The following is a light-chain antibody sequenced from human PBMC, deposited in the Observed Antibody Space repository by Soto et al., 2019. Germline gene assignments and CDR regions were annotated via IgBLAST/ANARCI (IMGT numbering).Light chain of an antibody. CDR2: DVS. Sequence: QSVLTQPASVSGSPGRSVTIYCAGTSSDVGGYNFVSWYQQHPGKAPQLMIYDVSSRPSGVSNRFSGSKSGNTASLTISGLQAEDEADYYCSSYTSSYTYVFGTGTKVTVL. CDR1: SSDVGGYNF. J-gene: IGLJ1*01. CDR3: SSYTSSYTYV. V-gene: IGLV2-14*03.